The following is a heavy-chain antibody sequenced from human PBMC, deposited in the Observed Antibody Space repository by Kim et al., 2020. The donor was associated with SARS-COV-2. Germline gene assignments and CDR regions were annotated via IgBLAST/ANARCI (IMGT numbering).Heavy chain of an antibody. CDR2: IYYSGRT. CDR3: ARDRSGSYYKTIDAFDI. V-gene: IGHV4-59*01. D-gene: IGHD1-26*01. CDR1: GDSIRSYY. Sequence: SETLSLTCTVSGDSIRSYYWIWIRQPPGKGLECIGYIYYSGRTTYSPSLEGRVTISIDTSKNQLSLKLSSVPAADTAVYFCARDRSGSYYKTIDAFDIWGQGTMVTVSS. J-gene: IGHJ3*02.